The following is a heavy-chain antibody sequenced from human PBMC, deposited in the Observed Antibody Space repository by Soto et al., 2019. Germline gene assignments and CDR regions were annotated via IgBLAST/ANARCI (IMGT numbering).Heavy chain of an antibody. D-gene: IGHD3-22*01. V-gene: IGHV1-69*13. J-gene: IGHJ4*02. CDR2: IIPIFGTA. CDR1: GGTFSSYA. CDR3: ASGYYDSSGYSSFDY. Sequence: SVKVSCKASGGTFSSYAISWVRQAPGQGLEWMGGIIPIFGTANYAQKFQGRVTITADESTSTAYMELSSLRSEDTAVYYCASGYYDSSGYSSFDYWGQGTLVTVSS.